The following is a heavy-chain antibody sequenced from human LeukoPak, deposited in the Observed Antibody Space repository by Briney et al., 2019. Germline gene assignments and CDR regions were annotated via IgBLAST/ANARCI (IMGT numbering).Heavy chain of an antibody. Sequence: GGSLRLSCTASGLTFSSYAKSWVRQAPGKGLEWVSVISGSGSSTDCADSVKGRFTISRDNSKNTLYLQMNSLRAEDTAVYYRAMVDPYYCYMDVWGKGTTVTVSS. CDR3: AMVDPYYCYMDV. J-gene: IGHJ6*03. V-gene: IGHV3-23*01. CDR1: GLTFSSYA. CDR2: ISGSGSST.